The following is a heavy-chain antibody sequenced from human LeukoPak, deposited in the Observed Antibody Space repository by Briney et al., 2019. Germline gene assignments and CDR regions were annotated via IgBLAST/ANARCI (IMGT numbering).Heavy chain of an antibody. V-gene: IGHV1-8*01. J-gene: IGHJ1*01. D-gene: IGHD6-13*01. Sequence: ASVKVSCKASGYTLTSYDINWVRQATGQGLEWMGWMNPNSGRTGYAQNFQGRITITRNTSISTAYMELSSLRSEDTAVYYCARIVEEQQLALYFQHWGQGTLVTVSS. CDR3: ARIVEEQQLALYFQH. CDR2: MNPNSGRT. CDR1: GYTLTSYD.